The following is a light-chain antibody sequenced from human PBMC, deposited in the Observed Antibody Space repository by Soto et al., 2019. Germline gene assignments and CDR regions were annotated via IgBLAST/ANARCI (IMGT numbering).Light chain of an antibody. Sequence: QSVLTQPPSVSGAPGQRVTISSTGSSSNIGAGYDVHWYLQLPGTAPKLLIYGNTNRPSGVPDRFSGSKSGSSASLAITGLQAEDEADYYCQSHDSSLHASVFGTGTKLTVL. V-gene: IGLV1-40*01. J-gene: IGLJ1*01. CDR1: SSNIGAGYD. CDR3: QSHDSSLHASV. CDR2: GNT.